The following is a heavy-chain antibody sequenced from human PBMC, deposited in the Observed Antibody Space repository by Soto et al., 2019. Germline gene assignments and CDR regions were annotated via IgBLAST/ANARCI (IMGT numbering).Heavy chain of an antibody. CDR2: IDPSDSYT. Sequence: GESLKISCKGSGYSFTSYWISWVRQMPGKGLEWMGRIDPSDSYTTYSPSFQGHVTISADKSISTAYLQCSSLNASDTSMYYCARRRQDSSAYYYESWGQGTLVTVSS. J-gene: IGHJ4*02. CDR1: GYSFTSYW. CDR3: ARRRQDSSAYYYES. D-gene: IGHD3-22*01. V-gene: IGHV5-10-1*01.